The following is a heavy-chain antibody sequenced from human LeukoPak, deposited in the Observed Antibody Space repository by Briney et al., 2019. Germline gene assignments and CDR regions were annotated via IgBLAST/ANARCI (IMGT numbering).Heavy chain of an antibody. Sequence: GGSLRLSCAASGFTFSSYWMHWVRQAPGKGLVWVSRINSDGSSTSYADSVKGRFTISRDNAKNTLYLQMNSLRAEDTAVYYCARETGYSTSWYAYYFDYWGQGTLVTVAS. V-gene: IGHV3-74*01. CDR3: ARETGYSTSWYAYYFDY. CDR2: INSDGSST. D-gene: IGHD6-13*01. J-gene: IGHJ4*02. CDR1: GFTFSSYW.